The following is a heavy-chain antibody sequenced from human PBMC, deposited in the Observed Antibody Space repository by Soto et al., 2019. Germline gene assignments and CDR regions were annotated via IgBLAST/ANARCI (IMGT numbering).Heavy chain of an antibody. CDR2: TYYSGST. CDR1: GGSISSGAHY. CDR3: ARGGFSSTSCLYFDY. D-gene: IGHD2-2*01. J-gene: IGHJ4*02. Sequence: SETLSLTCTVSGGSISSGAHYWSWIRQHPGKGLEWIGYTYYSGSTHYHPSLKSRVTISVDMSKNQFSLKLSSVTAADTAVYYCARGGFSSTSCLYFDYWGQGTPVTVSS. V-gene: IGHV4-31*03.